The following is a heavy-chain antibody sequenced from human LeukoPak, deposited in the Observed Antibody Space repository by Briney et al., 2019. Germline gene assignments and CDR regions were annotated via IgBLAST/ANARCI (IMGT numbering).Heavy chain of an antibody. CDR3: ARTKVYYYDSSGDYSLPQYYFDY. CDR2: INPNSGGT. V-gene: IGHV1-2*02. Sequence: ASVKVSCKASGYTFIGYYMHWVRQAPGQGLEWMGWINPNSGGTNYAQKLQGRVTMTRDTSISTASMELSRLRSDGTDVYYCARTKVYYYDSSGDYSLPQYYFDYWGQGTLVTVSS. D-gene: IGHD3-22*01. CDR1: GYTFIGYY. J-gene: IGHJ4*02.